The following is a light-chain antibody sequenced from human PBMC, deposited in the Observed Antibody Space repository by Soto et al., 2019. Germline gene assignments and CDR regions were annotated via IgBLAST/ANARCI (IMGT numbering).Light chain of an antibody. V-gene: IGKV3-20*01. Sequence: EIVLTQSPGTLSLSPGERATLSCRASQTVRTNYLAWFQHKPGQAPRLLLYGSSSRATGIPDRFSGSGSGTDFTLTINRLEPEDFAVYFCQQDRDSPLTFGGGTKVEIK. CDR2: GSS. J-gene: IGKJ4*01. CDR1: QTVRTNY. CDR3: QQDRDSPLT.